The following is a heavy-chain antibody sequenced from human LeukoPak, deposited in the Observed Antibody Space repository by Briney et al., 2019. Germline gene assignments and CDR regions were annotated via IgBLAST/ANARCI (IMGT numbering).Heavy chain of an antibody. D-gene: IGHD1-26*01. Sequence: ASVKVSCKASGYTFTSYYMHWVRQAPGQGLEWMGIINPSGGSTSYAQKFQGRVTMTRDTSTGTVYMELSSLRSEDTAVYYCARDRYSGSYYAAYYFDYWGQGTLVTVSS. J-gene: IGHJ4*02. CDR3: ARDRYSGSYYAAYYFDY. CDR1: GYTFTSYY. V-gene: IGHV1-46*01. CDR2: INPSGGST.